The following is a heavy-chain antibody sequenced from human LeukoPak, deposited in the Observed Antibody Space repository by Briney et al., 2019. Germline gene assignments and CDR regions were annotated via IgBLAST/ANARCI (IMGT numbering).Heavy chain of an antibody. Sequence: PSETLSLTCAVYGGSFSGYYWSWIRQAPGKGLEWVSAISGSGGSTYYADSVKGRFTISRDNSKNTLYLQMNSLRAEDTAVYYCAKWSDTAMVPPPLYYYYGMDVWGQGTTVTVSS. J-gene: IGHJ6*02. CDR1: GGSFSGYY. D-gene: IGHD5-18*01. V-gene: IGHV3-23*01. CDR3: AKWSDTAMVPPPLYYYYGMDV. CDR2: ISGSGGST.